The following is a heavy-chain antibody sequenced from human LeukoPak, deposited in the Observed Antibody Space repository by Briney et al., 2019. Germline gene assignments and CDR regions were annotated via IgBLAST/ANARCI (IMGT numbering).Heavy chain of an antibody. V-gene: IGHV4-61*02. CDR2: TYSSGST. Sequence: PSQTLSLTCTVSGGSISSGNYYWSWIRQPAGKGLEWIGRTYSSGSTNYNPSLKSRVTISVDTSKNQFSLKLSSVTAADTAVYYCASIYYYDSAPFDPWGQGTLVTVSS. CDR3: ASIYYYDSAPFDP. D-gene: IGHD3-22*01. J-gene: IGHJ5*02. CDR1: GGSISSGNYY.